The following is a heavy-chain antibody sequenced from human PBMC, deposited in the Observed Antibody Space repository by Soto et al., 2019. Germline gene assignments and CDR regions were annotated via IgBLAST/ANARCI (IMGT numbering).Heavy chain of an antibody. J-gene: IGHJ4*02. CDR1: GFTFGTSA. V-gene: IGHV3-23*01. CDR2: ISVSGGTT. Sequence: QPGGSLRLSCAASGFTFGTSAMSWVLQAPGKGLEWVSIISVSGGTTYYADSVKGRFTISRDNSKNTLYLQMNGLRAEDTAIFYCAKAMSMIRGPIDYWGQGTLVTVSS. CDR3: AKAMSMIRGPIDY. D-gene: IGHD3-10*01.